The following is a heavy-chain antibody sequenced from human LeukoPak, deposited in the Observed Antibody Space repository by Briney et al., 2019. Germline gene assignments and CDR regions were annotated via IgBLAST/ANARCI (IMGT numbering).Heavy chain of an antibody. J-gene: IGHJ4*02. CDR1: GDSMGNDY. D-gene: IGHD6-6*01. CDR2: ISTSGST. Sequence: SETLSLTCTVSGDSMGNDYWSWIRQSAGKGLERIGRISTSGSTDYNPSLRSRVTTSVDTSRNQFSLTLTSMTAADTAVYYCARNEFRSYGLVHYWGQGTLVTVSS. V-gene: IGHV4-4*07. CDR3: ARNEFRSYGLVHY.